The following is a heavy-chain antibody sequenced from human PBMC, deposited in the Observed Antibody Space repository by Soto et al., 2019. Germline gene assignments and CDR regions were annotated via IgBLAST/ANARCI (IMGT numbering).Heavy chain of an antibody. J-gene: IGHJ4*02. D-gene: IGHD3-9*01. CDR1: GFTFSTYT. Sequence: EVQLLESGGLLVQSGGSLRLSCAASGFTFSTYTMSWVRQAPGKGLEWVSGVYGSGDGDTFYAESVKGRFVISRDDSKGMLFLQMNSLTVEDTAIYYCAKDRHPDGIWTFDFWGQGTLVTVFS. CDR3: AKDRHPDGIWTFDF. V-gene: IGHV3-23*01. CDR2: VYGSGDGDT.